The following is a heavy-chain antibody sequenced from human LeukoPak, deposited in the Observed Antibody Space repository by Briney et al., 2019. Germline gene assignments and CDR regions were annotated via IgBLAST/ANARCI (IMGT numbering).Heavy chain of an antibody. CDR3: ARGRDAAKYYYDSSGYYPDY. Sequence: GGSLRLSCAASGFTFSSYSMKWVRQAPGKGLEWVSSISSSSSYIYYADSVKGRFTISRDNAKNSLYLQMNSLRAEDTAVYYCARGRDAAKYYYDSSGYYPDYWGQGTLVTVSS. CDR1: GFTFSSYS. V-gene: IGHV3-21*01. D-gene: IGHD3-22*01. J-gene: IGHJ4*02. CDR2: ISSSSSYI.